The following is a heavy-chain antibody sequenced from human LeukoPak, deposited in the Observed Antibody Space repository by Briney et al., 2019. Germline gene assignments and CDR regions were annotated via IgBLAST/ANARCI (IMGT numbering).Heavy chain of an antibody. CDR2: INWNGGST. Sequence: GGSLRLSCTASGFKFDDYGMTWVRQAPGKGLEWVSDINWNGGSTGYADSVKGRFTISRDNAKNSLYLQMNSLRAEDTALYYCARGGDFWSGYLEAFDIWGQGTMVTVSS. D-gene: IGHD3-3*01. V-gene: IGHV3-20*04. CDR1: GFKFDDYG. CDR3: ARGGDFWSGYLEAFDI. J-gene: IGHJ3*02.